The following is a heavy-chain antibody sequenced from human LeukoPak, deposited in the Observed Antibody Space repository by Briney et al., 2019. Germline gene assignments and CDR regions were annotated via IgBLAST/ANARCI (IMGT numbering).Heavy chain of an antibody. D-gene: IGHD6-13*01. CDR2: IIPILGIA. Sequence: ASVKVSCKASGGTFSSYAISWVRQAPGQGLEWMGRIIPILGIANYAQKFQGRVTITADKSTSTAYMELSSLRSEDTAVYYCARGLKTAGHDTKFDYWGQGTLVTVSS. V-gene: IGHV1-69*04. CDR1: GGTFSSYA. CDR3: ARGLKTAGHDTKFDY. J-gene: IGHJ4*02.